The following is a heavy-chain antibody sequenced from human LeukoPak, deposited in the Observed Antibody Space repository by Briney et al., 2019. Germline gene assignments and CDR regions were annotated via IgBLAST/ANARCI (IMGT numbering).Heavy chain of an antibody. J-gene: IGHJ3*02. CDR2: INPNSGGT. Sequence: ASVKVSCKASGYTFTGYYMHWVRQGPGQGLEWMGWINPNSGGTNYAQKFHGRVTMTRDASISTASMELSRLRSDDPALYYWARVGSGYCSSTSSYSYAFDIWAQGTMVTVSS. CDR1: GYTFTGYY. D-gene: IGHD2-2*01. V-gene: IGHV1-2*02. CDR3: ARVGSGYCSSTSSYSYAFDI.